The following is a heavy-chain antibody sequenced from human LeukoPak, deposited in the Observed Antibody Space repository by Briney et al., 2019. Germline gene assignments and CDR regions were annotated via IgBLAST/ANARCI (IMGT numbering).Heavy chain of an antibody. J-gene: IGHJ4*02. CDR3: ARVLGSSGYVDY. V-gene: IGHV3-66*01. D-gene: IGHD3-22*01. Sequence: GGSLRLSCAASGFTVSSNYMSWVRQAPGKGLEWVSAIYSGGSTYYEDSVKGSFTISRDNSKNTLYLQLNSLRAEDTTVYYCARVLGSSGYVDYWGQGTLVTVSS. CDR2: IYSGGST. CDR1: GFTVSSNY.